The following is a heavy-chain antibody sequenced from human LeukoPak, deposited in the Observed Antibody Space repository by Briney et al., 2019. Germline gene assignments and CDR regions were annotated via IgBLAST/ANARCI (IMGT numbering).Heavy chain of an antibody. V-gene: IGHV3-23*01. CDR3: AKGFRSGWYLDYFDY. J-gene: IGHJ4*02. CDR1: GFTFSRYP. CDR2: ISGSGGST. D-gene: IGHD6-19*01. Sequence: GGSLRLSCADSGFTFSRYPMCWVREARGKGLEWVSAISGSGGSTYYADSVEGRFTMSRDNSKNTVYLQMNSRRAEDTAVYYCAKGFRSGWYLDYFDYWGQGTLVTVSS.